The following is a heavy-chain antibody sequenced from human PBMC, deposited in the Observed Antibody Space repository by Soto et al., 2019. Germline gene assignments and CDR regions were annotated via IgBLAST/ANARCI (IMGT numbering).Heavy chain of an antibody. D-gene: IGHD2-15*01. CDR1: GYRFTNYW. Sequence: LGESLKISCKASGYRFTNYWIGWVRQMPGKGLEWMGIIYPGDSDTRYSPSFQGQVTISADKSINTAYLQWSSLRASDTAMYYCTRRGDSGGYMDYWGQGILVTVSS. CDR3: TRRGDSGGYMDY. V-gene: IGHV5-51*01. J-gene: IGHJ4*02. CDR2: IYPGDSDT.